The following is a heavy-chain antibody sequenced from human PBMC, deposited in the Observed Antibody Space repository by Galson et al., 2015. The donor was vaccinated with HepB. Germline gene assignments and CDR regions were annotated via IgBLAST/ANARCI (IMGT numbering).Heavy chain of an antibody. CDR1: GFTFSAFA. V-gene: IGHV3-23*01. Sequence: SLRLSCAASGFTFSAFAINWVRQSPGKGLEWVSGISGPVGSTYYADSVKGRFTISRDNSENTLLLQMNSLRTEDTAIYYCAKAPFWNAYRTYFDYWGHGTLVTVSS. CDR3: AKAPFWNAYRTYFDY. D-gene: IGHD3-3*01. CDR2: ISGPVGST. J-gene: IGHJ4*01.